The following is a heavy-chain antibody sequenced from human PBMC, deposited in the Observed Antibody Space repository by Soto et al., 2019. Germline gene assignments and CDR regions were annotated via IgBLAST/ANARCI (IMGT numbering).Heavy chain of an antibody. D-gene: IGHD3-9*01. CDR1: GGTFSSYA. CDR2: IIPSFGTA. V-gene: IGHV1-69*01. Sequence: QVQLVQSGAEVNKPGSSVHVSCKASGGTFSSYAISWVRLAPGQGLEWMGGIIPSFGTANSAQKFQGSVTITAAESTSRAYMELSRLRCEDTAVYYCARDSGQYVILTGYTPSDAFDIWGQGTMVTVCS. CDR3: ARDSGQYVILTGYTPSDAFDI. J-gene: IGHJ3*02.